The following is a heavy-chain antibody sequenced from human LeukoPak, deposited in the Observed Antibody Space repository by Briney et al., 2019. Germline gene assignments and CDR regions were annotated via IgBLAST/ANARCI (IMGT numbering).Heavy chain of an antibody. CDR2: ISSSSSTI. J-gene: IGHJ4*02. D-gene: IGHD1-26*01. CDR1: GFTFSTYS. CDR3: ARISLVGTTEQYYFDY. Sequence: GGSLRLSCAASGFTFSTYSMNWVRQAPGKGLEWVSYISSSSSTIYYADSVKGRFTISRDDAKNSLYLQMNSLRDEDTAVYFRARISLVGTTEQYYFDYWGQGTLVTVSS. V-gene: IGHV3-48*02.